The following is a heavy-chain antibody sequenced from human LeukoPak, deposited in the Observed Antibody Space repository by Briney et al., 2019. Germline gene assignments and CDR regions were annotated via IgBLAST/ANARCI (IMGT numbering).Heavy chain of an antibody. D-gene: IGHD3-10*01. V-gene: IGHV3-43*02. CDR1: GFTFDDFA. CDR3: VKGLLWFPGLVYDDYGMDV. J-gene: IGHJ6*02. Sequence: PGGSLRLSCAASGFTFDDFAMHWVRQAPGKGLEWVSLISGDGGITYSADSVKGRSTISRDSSENSLYFQMNSLRTEDTALYYCVKGLLWFPGLVYDDYGMDVRGQGTTVTVSS. CDR2: ISGDGGIT.